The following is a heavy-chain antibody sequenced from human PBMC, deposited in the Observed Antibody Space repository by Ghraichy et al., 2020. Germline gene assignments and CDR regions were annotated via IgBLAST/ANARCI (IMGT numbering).Heavy chain of an antibody. J-gene: IGHJ4*02. CDR1: GFTFSNYW. V-gene: IGHV3-7*01. CDR3: ARSSGWLSDY. Sequence: LTCAASGFTFSNYWMNWVRQAPGKGPEWVANIQKDGSAKYYVDSVKGRFSISRDNAKNSLFLQMNSLRAEDTAVYYCARSSGWLSDYWGQGALVTVSS. CDR2: IQKDGSAK. D-gene: IGHD6-19*01.